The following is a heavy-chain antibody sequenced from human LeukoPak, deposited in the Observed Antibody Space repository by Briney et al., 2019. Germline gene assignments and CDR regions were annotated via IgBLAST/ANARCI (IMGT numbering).Heavy chain of an antibody. D-gene: IGHD3-3*01. J-gene: IGHJ4*02. CDR2: ISGSGGGT. CDR1: GFTFSSYW. V-gene: IGHV3-23*01. CDR3: AKDLDYDFWSGYWAFDY. Sequence: GGSLRLSCAASGFTFSSYWMHWVRQAPGKGLEWVSAISGSGGGTYYADSVKGRFTISRDNSKNTLYLQMNSLRAEDTAVYYCAKDLDYDFWSGYWAFDYWGQGTLVTVSS.